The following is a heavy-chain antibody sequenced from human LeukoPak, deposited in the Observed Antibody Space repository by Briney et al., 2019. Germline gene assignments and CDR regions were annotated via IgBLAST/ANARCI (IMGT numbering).Heavy chain of an antibody. Sequence: GGSLRLSCEASGFTFRTYGMTWVRQAPGKGLEWVSGITGSSTWTYYADSVKGRFTISRDNSKNTLHLQMDSLRAEDTAIYYCARELVSLGTGYFDLWGRGTLVTVFS. CDR3: ARELVSLGTGYFDL. CDR2: ITGSSTWT. J-gene: IGHJ2*01. D-gene: IGHD7-27*01. CDR1: GFTFRTYG. V-gene: IGHV3-23*01.